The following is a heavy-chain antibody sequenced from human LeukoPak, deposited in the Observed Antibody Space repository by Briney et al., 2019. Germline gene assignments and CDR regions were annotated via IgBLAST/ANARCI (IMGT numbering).Heavy chain of an antibody. D-gene: IGHD3-16*02. J-gene: IGHJ5*02. CDR2: IYTSGST. CDR1: GGSISSGSYY. V-gene: IGHV4-61*02. CDR3: AKDYPP. Sequence: PSETLSLTCTVSGGSISSGSYYWSWIRQPAGRGLEWIGRIYTSGSTNYNPSLKSRVTISVDTSKNQFSLKLSSVTAADTAVYYWAKDYPPWGQGTLVTVSS.